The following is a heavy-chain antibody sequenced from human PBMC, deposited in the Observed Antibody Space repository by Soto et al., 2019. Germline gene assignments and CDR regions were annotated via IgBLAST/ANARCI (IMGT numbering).Heavy chain of an antibody. V-gene: IGHV4-61*08. CDR1: GGSISSGGYY. CDR2: IYYSGST. Sequence: EPLSLTCAVSGGSISSGGYYWSWIRQPPGKGLEWIGYIYYSGSTNYNPSLKSRVTISVDTSKTQFSLKLSSVTAADTAVYYFASGGFGFGVYYYYYGMDVWGQGTTVTVSS. D-gene: IGHD3-10*01. CDR3: ASGGFGFGVYYYYYGMDV. J-gene: IGHJ6*02.